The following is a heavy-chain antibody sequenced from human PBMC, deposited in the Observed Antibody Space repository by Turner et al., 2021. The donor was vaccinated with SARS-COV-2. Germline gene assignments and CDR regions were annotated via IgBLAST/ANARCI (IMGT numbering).Heavy chain of an antibody. Sequence: EEQLVESGGVLIQPGGSLRRCCAASGFTVSSKYLSWVPHAPGKGLEWVSFIYSGGSTYYADSVKGRFTISRDNSKNSLYLQMNSLRAEDTAVYYCARDRRVWFGELLYGLDVWGQGTTVTVSS. CDR1: GFTVSSKY. V-gene: IGHV3-53*01. J-gene: IGHJ6*02. D-gene: IGHD3-10*01. CDR2: IYSGGST. CDR3: ARDRRVWFGELLYGLDV.